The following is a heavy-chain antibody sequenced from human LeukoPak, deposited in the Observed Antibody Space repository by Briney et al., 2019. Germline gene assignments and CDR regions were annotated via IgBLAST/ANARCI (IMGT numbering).Heavy chain of an antibody. D-gene: IGHD3-16*02. Sequence: GGSLRLSCAASGFTFSSYWMSWVRQAPGKGLEWVSSISTSSTYMYYADSLKGRFTISRDNAKNSLSLQMNSLRAEDTAVYYCARHRTASDYWGQGTLVTVSS. CDR3: ARHRTASDY. V-gene: IGHV3-21*01. J-gene: IGHJ4*02. CDR1: GFTFSSYW. CDR2: ISTSSTYM.